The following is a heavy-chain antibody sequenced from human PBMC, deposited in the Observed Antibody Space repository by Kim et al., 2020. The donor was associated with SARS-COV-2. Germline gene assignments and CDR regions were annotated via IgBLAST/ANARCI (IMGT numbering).Heavy chain of an antibody. CDR1: GFTFDDYG. Sequence: GGSLRLSCVASGFTFDDYGMHWVRQVPGKGLEWVAGLNWNSASLGYADSVKGRFTISRDNAKNSLYLQMNSLRPDDTAIYYCTKDQGDTRLGPADFWGQGSLVTVSP. V-gene: IGHV3-9*01. J-gene: IGHJ4*02. CDR3: TKDQGDTRLGPADF. D-gene: IGHD3-22*01. CDR2: LNWNSASL.